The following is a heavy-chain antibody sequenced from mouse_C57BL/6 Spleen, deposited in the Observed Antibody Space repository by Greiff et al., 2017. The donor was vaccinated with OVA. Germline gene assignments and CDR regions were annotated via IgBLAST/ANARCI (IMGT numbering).Heavy chain of an antibody. CDR2: LYPGSGPP. Sequence: QVQLKESGAELVRPGASVKLSCKASGYTFTDYYINWVKQRPGQGLEWIARLYPGSGPPSSPAPFKGKATLTAEKSSSTAYMQLSSLTSEDSAVYFCARRGGSSGDCAYWGQGTLVTVSA. V-gene: IGHV1-76*01. CDR3: ARRGGSSGDCAY. CDR1: GYTFTDYY. D-gene: IGHD3-2*02. J-gene: IGHJ3*01.